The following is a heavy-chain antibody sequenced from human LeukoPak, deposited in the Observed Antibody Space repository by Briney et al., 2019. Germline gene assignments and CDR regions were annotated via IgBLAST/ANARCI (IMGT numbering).Heavy chain of an antibody. Sequence: GASVKVSCKASGYTFTNYGISWLRQPPAQGLEWMGCTSAYNGNTNYAQKLQGRVTMTTVTSPSTAYMELRSLRSDDTDVYYCARDKARRYYYDSSGSDYWGQGTLVTVSS. CDR1: GYTFTNYG. V-gene: IGHV1-18*01. CDR2: TSAYNGNT. J-gene: IGHJ4*02. D-gene: IGHD3-22*01. CDR3: ARDKARRYYYDSSGSDY.